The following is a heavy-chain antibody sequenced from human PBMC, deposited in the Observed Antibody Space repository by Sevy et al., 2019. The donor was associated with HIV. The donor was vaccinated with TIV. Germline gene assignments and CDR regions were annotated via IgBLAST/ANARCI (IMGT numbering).Heavy chain of an antibody. J-gene: IGHJ4*02. CDR2: IYGGGST. V-gene: IGHV3-66*01. CDR3: AGTVGYCSGGSCYSHFDY. Sequence: GGSLRLSCAASGFTVSSNYMSWVRQAPGKGLEWVSVIYGGGSTYYADAVKGRFTISKNNSKNTRYLQMNSLRAEDTAVYYCAGTVGYCSGGSCYSHFDYWGQGTLVTVSS. CDR1: GFTVSSNY. D-gene: IGHD2-15*01.